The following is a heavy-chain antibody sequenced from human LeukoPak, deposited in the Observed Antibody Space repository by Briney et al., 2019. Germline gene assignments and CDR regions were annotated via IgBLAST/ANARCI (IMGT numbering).Heavy chain of an antibody. V-gene: IGHV5-51*01. J-gene: IGHJ4*02. Sequence: GESLKISCQASGYRFTTYWIGWVRQMPGKGLEWMGFIYPGDSETRYSPSFQGQVTISADKSITTAFLQWSSLKASDTAMYHCARLFLATGHDYWGQGTLVTVSS. CDR1: GYRFTTYW. D-gene: IGHD1-1*01. CDR2: IYPGDSET. CDR3: ARLFLATGHDY.